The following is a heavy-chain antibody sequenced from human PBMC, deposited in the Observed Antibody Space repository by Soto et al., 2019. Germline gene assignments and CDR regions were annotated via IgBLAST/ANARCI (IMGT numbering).Heavy chain of an antibody. V-gene: IGHV2-5*02. CDR3: VRNWRYYGGDYYYGMDA. D-gene: IGHD3-10*01. CDR2: IYWDDDE. Sequence: ITLKESGPPLVKPTQTLTLTCTFSGFSLNTGGVGVGWVRQPRGKAMERLVLIYWDDDERYRPSLRSRLNITKDTINNQVVLTMTNMDPEDTATYYCVRNWRYYGGDYYYGMDAWGQGTTVTVSS. CDR1: GFSLNTGGVG. J-gene: IGHJ6*02.